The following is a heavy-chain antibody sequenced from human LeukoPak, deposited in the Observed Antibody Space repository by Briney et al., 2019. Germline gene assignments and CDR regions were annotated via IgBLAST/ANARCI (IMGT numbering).Heavy chain of an antibody. D-gene: IGHD6-13*01. J-gene: IGHJ4*02. CDR2: ISGSGGST. V-gene: IGHV3-23*01. CDR1: GGSISSSSYY. Sequence: ETLSLTCTVSGGSISSSSYYWGWIRQPPGKGLEWVSAISGSGGSTYYADSVKGRFTISRDNSKNTLYLQMNSLRAEDTAVYYCAKRIAAAGTNPDYWGQGTLVTVSS. CDR3: AKRIAAAGTNPDY.